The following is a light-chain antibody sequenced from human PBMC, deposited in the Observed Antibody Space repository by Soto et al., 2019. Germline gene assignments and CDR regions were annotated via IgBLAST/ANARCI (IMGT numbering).Light chain of an antibody. CDR1: QSVSSNY. CDR3: QQYGSSPWT. V-gene: IGKV3-20*01. Sequence: EIVLTQSPGTLSLSPGERATLSCRASQSVSSNYLAWYQQKPGQAPRPLIYGASSRATGIPDRFSGSGAGTAFTRTIIRLEPEDCAVYYCQQYGSSPWTFGQGTKVEIK. CDR2: GAS. J-gene: IGKJ1*01.